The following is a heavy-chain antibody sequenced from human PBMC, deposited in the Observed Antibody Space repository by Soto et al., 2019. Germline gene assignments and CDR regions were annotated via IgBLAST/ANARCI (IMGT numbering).Heavy chain of an antibody. J-gene: IGHJ6*03. CDR3: AKALPDYDILTGYPYYYYMDV. D-gene: IGHD3-9*01. V-gene: IGHV3-23*01. CDR2: ISGSGGST. CDR1: GFTFSSYA. Sequence: PGGSLRLSSAASGFTFSSYAMSWVRQAPGKGLEWVSAISGSGGSTYYADSVKGRFTISRDNSKNTLYLQMNSLRAEDTAVYYCAKALPDYDILTGYPYYYYMDVWGKGTTVTVSS.